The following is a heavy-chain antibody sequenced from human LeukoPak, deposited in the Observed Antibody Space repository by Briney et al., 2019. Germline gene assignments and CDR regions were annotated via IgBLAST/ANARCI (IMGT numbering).Heavy chain of an antibody. CDR2: ISSSSSTI. J-gene: IGHJ3*02. CDR3: ARPLDDAFDI. V-gene: IGHV3-48*04. Sequence: GGSLRLSCAASGFTVSSYSMNWVRQAPGKGLEWVSYISSSSSTIDYADSVKGRFTISRDNAKNSLYLQMNSLRAEDTALYCCARPLDDAFDIWGQGTMVTVSS. D-gene: IGHD1-1*01. CDR1: GFTVSSYS.